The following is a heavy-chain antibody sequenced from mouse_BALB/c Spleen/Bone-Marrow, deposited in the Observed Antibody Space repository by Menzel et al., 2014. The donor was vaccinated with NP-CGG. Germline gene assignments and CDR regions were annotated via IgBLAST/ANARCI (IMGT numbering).Heavy chain of an antibody. Sequence: VQLQQSGAELVRSGASVKLSCTASGFNIKDYYMHWGKQRPEQGLEWIGWIDPGNGDTEYAPKFQGKATMTADTSSNTAYLQLSSLTSEDTAVYYCNAEHGNCHYFDYWGQGTTLTVSS. CDR1: GFNIKDYY. CDR2: IDPGNGDT. CDR3: NAEHGNCHYFDY. J-gene: IGHJ2*01. V-gene: IGHV14-4*02.